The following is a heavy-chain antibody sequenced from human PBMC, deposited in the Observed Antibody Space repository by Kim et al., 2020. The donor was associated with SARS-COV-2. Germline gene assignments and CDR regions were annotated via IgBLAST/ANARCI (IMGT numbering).Heavy chain of an antibody. D-gene: IGHD4-17*01. Sequence: ASVKVSCKASGYTFTGYYMHWVRQAPGQGLEWMGWINPNSGGTNYAQKFQGWVTMTRDTSISTAYMELSRLRSDDTAVYYCARGTYGDYRGAIDYWGQGTLVTVSS. V-gene: IGHV1-2*04. CDR1: GYTFTGYY. CDR2: INPNSGGT. J-gene: IGHJ4*02. CDR3: ARGTYGDYRGAIDY.